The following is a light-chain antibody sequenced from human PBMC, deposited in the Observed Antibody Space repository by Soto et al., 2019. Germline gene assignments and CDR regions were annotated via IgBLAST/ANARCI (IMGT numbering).Light chain of an antibody. Sequence: QSVLTQPPSASRTPGQRVTISRSGSSSNIGTYSVSWYQQFPGTAPRLLIYSDNQRPSGVPDRFSASKSGASASLAISGLQSEDEADFYCVASDDSLNGCVFGTGTKVTVL. J-gene: IGLJ1*01. V-gene: IGLV1-44*01. CDR1: SSNIGTYS. CDR2: SDN. CDR3: VASDDSLNGCV.